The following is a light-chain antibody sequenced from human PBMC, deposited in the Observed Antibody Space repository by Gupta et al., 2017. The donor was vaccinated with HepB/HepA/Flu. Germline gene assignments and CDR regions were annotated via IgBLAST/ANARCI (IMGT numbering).Light chain of an antibody. CDR2: GAS. Sequence: PGERVTLSCRASQSVSSSYLTWYQQKPGQAPRLLIYGASTRATSIPARFSGSGSGTDFTLTISSLQPEDFAVYYCQQDYNGQALTFGGGTKVEIK. CDR3: QQDYNGQALT. J-gene: IGKJ4*01. V-gene: IGKV3-7*04. CDR1: QSVSSSY.